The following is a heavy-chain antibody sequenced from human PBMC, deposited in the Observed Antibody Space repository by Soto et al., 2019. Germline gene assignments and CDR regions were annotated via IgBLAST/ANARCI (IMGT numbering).Heavy chain of an antibody. CDR3: ATVHNTSRSFDY. J-gene: IGHJ4*02. D-gene: IGHD1-20*01. CDR1: GFTFKIYA. Sequence: GSLRLSCAACGFTFKIYALTWLPQATGKGLEWVSTTGAAGRTTYYSDSVKGRFTVSRDNSKNTLDLQMSNLRAEDTAVYYCATVHNTSRSFDYWGQGTLVTVSS. V-gene: IGHV3-23*01. CDR2: TGAAGRTT.